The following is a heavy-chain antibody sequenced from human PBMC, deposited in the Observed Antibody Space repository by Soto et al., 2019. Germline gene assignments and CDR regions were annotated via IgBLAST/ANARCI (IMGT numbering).Heavy chain of an antibody. D-gene: IGHD1-7*01. CDR1: GGSVRIGSYY. Sequence: PSEPLSRTCTVSGGSVRIGSYYWSWIRQPPGKGLEWIGYIYYSGSTNYNPSLKSRVTISVDTSKNQFSLKLSSVTAADTAVYYCALGTRGYYYYYGMDVWGQGTTVT. CDR2: IYYSGST. V-gene: IGHV4-61*01. CDR3: ALGTRGYYYYYGMDV. J-gene: IGHJ6*02.